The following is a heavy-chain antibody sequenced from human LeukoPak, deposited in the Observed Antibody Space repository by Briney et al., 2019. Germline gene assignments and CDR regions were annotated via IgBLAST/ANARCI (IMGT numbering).Heavy chain of an antibody. CDR3: ARAGTLDYYGMDV. V-gene: IGHV4-59*01. J-gene: IGHJ6*02. Sequence: SETLSLTCTVSGGSISSYYWSWIRQPPGKGLEWIGYVYYSGTTNYNPFLKSRVTVSVGTSKNQFSLKLSSVTAADTAVYYCARAGTLDYYGMDVWGQGTTVTVSS. CDR1: GGSISSYY. CDR2: VYYSGTT. D-gene: IGHD1-26*01.